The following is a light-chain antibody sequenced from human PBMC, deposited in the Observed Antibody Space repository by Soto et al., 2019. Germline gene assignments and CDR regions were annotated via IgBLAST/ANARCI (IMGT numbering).Light chain of an antibody. CDR1: QSVSSSY. V-gene: IGKV3-20*01. J-gene: IGKJ1*01. Sequence: EIVLTQSRVSLSLSPADIATLSCRASQSVSSSYLAWYQQKPGQAPRLLIYGASSRATGIPDRFSGSGSGTEFTLTISGLQSEDFAVYFCHQYENWPKTFGQGTKVDIK. CDR3: HQYENWPKT. CDR2: GAS.